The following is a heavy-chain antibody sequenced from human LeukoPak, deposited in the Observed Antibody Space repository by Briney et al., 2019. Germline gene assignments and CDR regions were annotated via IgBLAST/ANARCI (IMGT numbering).Heavy chain of an antibody. Sequence: SQTLSLTCAISGDSVSSNSAAWNWIRQSPSRGLEWLGRTYYRSKWYNDYAVSVKSRITINPDTSKNQFSLQLNSVTPEDTAVYYCVRARYCSSTSCYYFDYWGQGTLVTVSS. V-gene: IGHV6-1*01. CDR2: TYYRSKWYN. J-gene: IGHJ4*02. CDR3: VRARYCSSTSCYYFDY. D-gene: IGHD2-2*01. CDR1: GDSVSSNSAA.